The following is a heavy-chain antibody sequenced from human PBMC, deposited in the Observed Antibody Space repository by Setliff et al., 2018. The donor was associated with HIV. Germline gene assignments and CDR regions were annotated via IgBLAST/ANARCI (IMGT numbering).Heavy chain of an antibody. J-gene: IGHJ4*02. D-gene: IGHD3-22*01. CDR1: GFTFSSYS. CDR3: ARPNYYDSSGSFDY. Sequence: GGSLRLSCAASGFTFSSYSMHWVRQAPGKGLEWVSYISSSGTTIYYADSVKGRFTISRDNAKNSLYLQMNSLRAEDTAVYYCARPNYYDSSGSFDYWGQGTLVTVSS. V-gene: IGHV3-48*04. CDR2: ISSSGTTI.